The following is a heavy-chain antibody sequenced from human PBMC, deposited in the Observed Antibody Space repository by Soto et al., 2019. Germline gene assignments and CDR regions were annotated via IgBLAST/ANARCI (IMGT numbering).Heavy chain of an antibody. CDR1: GFTFSSYG. Sequence: GGSLRLSCAASGFTFSSYGMHWVRQAPGKGLEWVAVISYDGSNKYYADSVKGRFTISRGNSKNTLYLQMNSLRAEDTAVYYCAKGLRFSPVDNWFDPWGQGTLVTVSS. V-gene: IGHV3-30*18. CDR3: AKGLRFSPVDNWFDP. D-gene: IGHD3-16*01. CDR2: ISYDGSNK. J-gene: IGHJ5*02.